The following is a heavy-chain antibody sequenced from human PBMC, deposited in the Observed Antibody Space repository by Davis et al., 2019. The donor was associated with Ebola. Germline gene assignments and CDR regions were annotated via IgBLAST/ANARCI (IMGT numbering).Heavy chain of an antibody. CDR2: IYYSGST. D-gene: IGHD6-19*01. CDR1: GGSISSSSYY. J-gene: IGHJ6*02. V-gene: IGHV4-39*07. Sequence: PSETLSLTCTVSGGSISSSSYYWGWIRQPPGKGLEWIGSIYYSGSTYYNPSLKSRVTISVDTSKNQFSLKLSSVTAADTAVYYCARDRLGSYGMDVWGQGTTVTVSS. CDR3: ARDRLGSYGMDV.